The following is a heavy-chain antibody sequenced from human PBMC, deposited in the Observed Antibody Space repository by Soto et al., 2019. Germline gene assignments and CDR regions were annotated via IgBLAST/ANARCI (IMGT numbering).Heavy chain of an antibody. CDR3: SRQVPYSLGPQPDY. J-gene: IGHJ4*02. Sequence: PGGSLRLSCTASGFTFGDYAMSWFRQAPGKGLEWVCFIRSKAYGGTIEYAASVKGRFTISRDDSKSIAYLQMNSLKTEDTAMYYCSRQVPYSLGPQPDYWGQGTLVTVSS. CDR1: GFTFGDYA. D-gene: IGHD5-18*01. V-gene: IGHV3-49*03. CDR2: IRSKAYGGTI.